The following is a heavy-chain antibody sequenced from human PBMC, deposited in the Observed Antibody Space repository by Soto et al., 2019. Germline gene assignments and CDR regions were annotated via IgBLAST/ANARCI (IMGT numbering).Heavy chain of an antibody. J-gene: IGHJ6*02. V-gene: IGHV1-69*01. CDR2: IIPILDTA. CDR3: ARGGPDYGDYDRYYYGMDV. Sequence: QVQLVQSGAEVKKPVSSVKVSCKASGGTFSSYAISWVRKAPGQGLEWLGGIIPILDTANYAQKFQGRVTITADESTSTGYMELSSLRSEDTAVYYCARGGPDYGDYDRYYYGMDVWCQGTTVTVSS. CDR1: GGTFSSYA. D-gene: IGHD4-17*01.